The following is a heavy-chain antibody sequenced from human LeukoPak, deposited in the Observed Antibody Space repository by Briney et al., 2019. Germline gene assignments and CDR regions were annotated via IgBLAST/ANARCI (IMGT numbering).Heavy chain of an antibody. Sequence: GASVKVSCKASGYTFTSCGISWVRQAAGQGLEGRGGIFSLFGPPKYAQQFQGTFTIPTDQSTTTAYLDLISLRFEDPALYYCLRRHALRGRHRAFDPWGQGTLVTVTS. CDR2: IFSLFGPP. V-gene: IGHV1-69*05. CDR3: LRRHALRGRHRAFDP. CDR1: GYTFTSCG. D-gene: IGHD6-25*01. J-gene: IGHJ5*02.